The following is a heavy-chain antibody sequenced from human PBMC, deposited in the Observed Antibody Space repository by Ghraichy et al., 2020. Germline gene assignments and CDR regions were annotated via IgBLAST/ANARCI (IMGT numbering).Heavy chain of an antibody. Sequence: ASVKVSCKASGYTFTSYGISWVRQAPGQGLEWMGWISAYNGNTNYAQKLQGRVTMTTDTSTSTAYMELRSLRSDDTAVYYCARDQGPLDYGDYGGENWFDPWGQGTLVTVSS. J-gene: IGHJ5*02. CDR3: ARDQGPLDYGDYGGENWFDP. CDR1: GYTFTSYG. V-gene: IGHV1-18*01. D-gene: IGHD4-17*01. CDR2: ISAYNGNT.